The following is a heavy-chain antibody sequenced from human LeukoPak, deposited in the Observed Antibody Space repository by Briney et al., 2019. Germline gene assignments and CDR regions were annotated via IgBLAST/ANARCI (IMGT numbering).Heavy chain of an antibody. J-gene: IGHJ4*02. CDR1: GFTFSSNW. D-gene: IGHD1-20*01. V-gene: IGHV3-74*01. CDR2: INRDGSTT. Sequence: GGSLRLSCAASGFTFSSNWMHWVRQAPGKGLVWVSHINRDGSTTYYADSVKGRFTISRDNSKNTLYLQMNSLRAEDTAVYYCARDLTGHDYWGQGTLVTVSS. CDR3: ARDLTGHDY.